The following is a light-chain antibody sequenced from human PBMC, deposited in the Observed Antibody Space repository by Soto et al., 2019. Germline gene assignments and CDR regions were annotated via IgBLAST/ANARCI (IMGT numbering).Light chain of an antibody. CDR3: SSYSSNSLYV. CDR1: SGDVGGYNY. CDR2: EVS. Sequence: QSALTQPASVSGSPGQSITISCSGTSGDVGGYNYVSWYQQHPGKAPKLILSEVSDRPSGVSHRFSGSKSGSTASLTISGLQPEDEADYYCSSYSSNSLYVFGTGTKVTVL. J-gene: IGLJ1*01. V-gene: IGLV2-14*01.